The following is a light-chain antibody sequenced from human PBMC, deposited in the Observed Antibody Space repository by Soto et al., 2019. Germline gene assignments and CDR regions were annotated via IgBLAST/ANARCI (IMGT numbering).Light chain of an antibody. CDR1: TDVPASNS. CDR2: DVT. J-gene: IGLJ2*01. Sequence: QAVLTQPASVSGSRGQSITVSCTGTTDVPASNSVSWYQQHPGKAPILIVYDVTKRPSGVSSRFSGSKSDNTASLTISGLQVEDEADYYCSSYVTSSLVLFGGGTKLTVL. V-gene: IGLV2-14*01. CDR3: SSYVTSSLVL.